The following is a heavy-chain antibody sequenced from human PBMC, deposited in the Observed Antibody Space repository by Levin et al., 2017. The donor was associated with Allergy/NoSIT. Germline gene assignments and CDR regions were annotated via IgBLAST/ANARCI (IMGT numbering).Heavy chain of an antibody. J-gene: IGHJ4*02. CDR3: VRTNQGYCSGGICHKKDTFDY. V-gene: IGHV2-70*11. CDR2: IDWDDAT. D-gene: IGHD2-15*01. Sequence: SGPTLVKPTQTLTLTCTFSGFSLSNSGMCVSWIRQPPGKALEWLARIDWDDATHYSTSLKTRLIISKDTSKNQVVLTMANMDPVDTATYYCVRTNQGYCSGGICHKKDTFDYWGQGTLVTVAS. CDR1: GFSLSNSGMC.